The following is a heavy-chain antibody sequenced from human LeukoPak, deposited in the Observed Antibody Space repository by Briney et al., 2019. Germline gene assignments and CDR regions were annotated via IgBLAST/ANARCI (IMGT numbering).Heavy chain of an antibody. J-gene: IGHJ4*02. CDR1: GFTFSSYG. Sequence: GGSLRLSCEASGFTFSSYGMHWVRQAPGKGLEWVAVISYDGSNKYYADSVKGRFTISRDNSKNTLYLQMNSLRAEDTAVYYCAKSRSDVVDCWGQGTLVTVSS. V-gene: IGHV3-30*18. CDR3: AKSRSDVVDC. CDR2: ISYDGSNK. D-gene: IGHD3-3*01.